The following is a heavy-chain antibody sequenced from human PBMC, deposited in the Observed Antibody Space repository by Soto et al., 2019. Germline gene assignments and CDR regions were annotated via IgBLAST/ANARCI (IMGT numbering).Heavy chain of an antibody. D-gene: IGHD3-16*02. Sequence: ASVKVSCKASGYTFTSYGISWVRQAPGQGLEWMGWISAYNGNTNYAQRLQGRVTMTTDTSTSTAYMELRSLRSDDTAVYYCARAHTYDYIWGSYRSPYYFDYWGQGTLVTVS. CDR2: ISAYNGNT. CDR3: ARAHTYDYIWGSYRSPYYFDY. V-gene: IGHV1-18*01. CDR1: GYTFTSYG. J-gene: IGHJ4*02.